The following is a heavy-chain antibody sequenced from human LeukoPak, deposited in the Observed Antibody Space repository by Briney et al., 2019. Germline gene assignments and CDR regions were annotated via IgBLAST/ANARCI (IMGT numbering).Heavy chain of an antibody. CDR3: AKSPGYDSFGDYFDY. CDR2: ISYDGSNK. CDR1: GFTFSSYG. Sequence: GGSLRLSCAASGFTFSSYGMHWVRQAPGKGLEWVAVISYDGSNKYYADSVKGRFTISRDNSKNTLYLQMNSLRAEDTAVYYCAKSPGYDSFGDYFDYWGQGTLVTVSS. J-gene: IGHJ4*02. D-gene: IGHD2-2*01. V-gene: IGHV3-30*18.